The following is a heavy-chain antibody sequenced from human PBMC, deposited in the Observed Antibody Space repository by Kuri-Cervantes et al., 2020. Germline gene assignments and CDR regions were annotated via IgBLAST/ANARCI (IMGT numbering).Heavy chain of an antibody. J-gene: IGHJ6*02. CDR3: ARAGGELRIRPYSYYYGMDV. D-gene: IGHD3-16*01. CDR2: INPSGGST. CDR1: GYTFTSYY. V-gene: IGHV1-46*01. Sequence: ASVKVSCKASGYTFTSYYMHWVRQAPGQGLEWMGIINPSGGSTSYAQKFQGKVTMTRDTSTSTVYMELSSLRSEDTAVYYCARAGGELRIRPYSYYYGMDVWGQGTTVTVSS.